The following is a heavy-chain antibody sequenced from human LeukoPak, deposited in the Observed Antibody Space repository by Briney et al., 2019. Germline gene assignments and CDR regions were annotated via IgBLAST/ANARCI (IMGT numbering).Heavy chain of an antibody. J-gene: IGHJ4*02. CDR3: ARDARGGIYDY. D-gene: IGHD6-13*01. V-gene: IGHV1-18*03. CDR2: ISAYNGKT. Sequence: ASVKVSCKASGYTFTSYGISWGGQAPGQGGEGMGWISAYNGKTKYAQKLQGRVNINTDTSTSTAYMELRSLRSDDMAVYYCARDARGGIYDYWGQGTLVTVSS. CDR1: GYTFTSYG.